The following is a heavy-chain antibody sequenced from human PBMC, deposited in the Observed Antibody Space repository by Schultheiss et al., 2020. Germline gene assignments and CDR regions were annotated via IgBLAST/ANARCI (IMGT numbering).Heavy chain of an antibody. J-gene: IGHJ4*02. D-gene: IGHD6-13*01. V-gene: IGHV4-39*01. CDR3: AISGYSSSWYYPGDY. Sequence: SETLSLTCTVSGGSISSSSYYWGWIRQPPGKGLEWIGSIYYSGSTYYNPSLKSRVTISVDTSKNQFSLKLSSVTAADTAVYYCAISGYSSSWYYPGDYWGQGTLVTVSS. CDR1: GGSISSSSYY. CDR2: IYYSGST.